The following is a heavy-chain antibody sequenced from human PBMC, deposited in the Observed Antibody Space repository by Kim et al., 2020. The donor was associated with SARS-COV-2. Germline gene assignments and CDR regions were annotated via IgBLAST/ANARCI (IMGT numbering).Heavy chain of an antibody. CDR2: IGYGGSNK. D-gene: IGHD3-16*01. CDR1: GVTFSSYA. J-gene: IGHJ6*03. V-gene: IGHV3-30*02. CDR3: AKAFWGLNNDV. Sequence: GGSLRLSCTVSGVTFSSYAMHWVRQAPGKGLEWVSFIGYGGSNKYYADSVKGRFTISRDNFKNTLYLQMNTLRAEDTAVYYCAKAFWGLNNDVWAKGT.